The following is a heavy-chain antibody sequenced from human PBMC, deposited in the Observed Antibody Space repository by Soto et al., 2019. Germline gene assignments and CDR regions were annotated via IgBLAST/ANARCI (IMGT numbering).Heavy chain of an antibody. CDR1: GGSISSYY. J-gene: IGHJ4*02. D-gene: IGHD3-10*01. Sequence: SETLSLTCTVSGGSISSYYWSWIRQPPGKGLEWIGYIYYNGSTNYNPSLKSRVTISVDTSKNQFSLKLSSVAAADTAVYYCARGGVRGVNFDYWGQGTLVTVS. CDR2: IYYNGST. V-gene: IGHV4-59*01. CDR3: ARGGVRGVNFDY.